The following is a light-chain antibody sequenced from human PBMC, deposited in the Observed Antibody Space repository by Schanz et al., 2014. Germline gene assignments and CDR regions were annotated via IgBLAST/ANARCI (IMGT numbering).Light chain of an antibody. V-gene: IGKV3-20*01. CDR3: QQYGNSPRT. J-gene: IGKJ1*01. CDR1: QSVSTS. Sequence: EIVLTQSPGTLSLSPGERATLSCRASQSVSTSLAWYQQKPGQAPRLLIYDAFDRATGIPARFRGSGSVTKFTLTISSLEPEDFAVYYCQQYGNSPRTFGQGTKVDIK. CDR2: DAF.